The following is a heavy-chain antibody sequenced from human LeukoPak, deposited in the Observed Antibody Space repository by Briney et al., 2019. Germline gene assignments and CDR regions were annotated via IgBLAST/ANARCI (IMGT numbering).Heavy chain of an antibody. Sequence: GGSLRLSCVASGFIFRDYAMSWVRQAPAGGLEWVSSLRGDGETFYTDSVKGRFTLSRDHSRNTVYLQLNNLRVEDTAVYYCAKASWVSSADAVLWGQGTLVAVS. CDR3: AKASWVSSADAVL. D-gene: IGHD3-16*01. CDR2: LRGDGET. CDR1: GFIFRDYA. J-gene: IGHJ4*02. V-gene: IGHV3-23*01.